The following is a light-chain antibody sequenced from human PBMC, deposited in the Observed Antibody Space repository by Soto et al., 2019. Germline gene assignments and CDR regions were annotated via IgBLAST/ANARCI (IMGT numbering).Light chain of an antibody. Sequence: DIQMTQSPSTLSASVGDRVTITCRASQSVRHFLAWYQQKPGKAPKVVIYDVSNLESGVPSRFSGSGSGTEFTLTSSSRQPDDFATYYCQQYDDYWTFGPGTKVEVK. CDR2: DVS. V-gene: IGKV1-5*01. CDR3: QQYDDYWT. CDR1: QSVRHF. J-gene: IGKJ1*01.